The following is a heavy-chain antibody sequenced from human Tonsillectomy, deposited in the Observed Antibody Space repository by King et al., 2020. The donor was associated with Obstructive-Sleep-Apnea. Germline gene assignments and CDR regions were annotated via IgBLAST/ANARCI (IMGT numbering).Heavy chain of an antibody. V-gene: IGHV5-51*01. J-gene: IGHJ5*02. CDR1: GYSFTSYW. D-gene: IGHD3-3*01. CDR2: IYPGDSDT. CDR3: ARLTDYDFWSGRGGGWFDP. Sequence: QLVQSGAEVKKPGESLKISCKGSGYSFTSYWIGWVRQMPGKGLEWMGIIYPGDSDTRYSPSFQGQVTISADKSISTAYLQWSSLKASDTAMYYCARLTDYDFWSGRGGGWFDPWGQGTLVTVSS.